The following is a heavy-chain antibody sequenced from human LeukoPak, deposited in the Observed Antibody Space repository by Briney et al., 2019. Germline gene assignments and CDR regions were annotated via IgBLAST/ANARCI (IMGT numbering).Heavy chain of an antibody. CDR1: GFTFSSYS. V-gene: IGHV3-21*01. CDR3: ARDSTRGPYYYYYGMDV. Sequence: GGSLRLSCAASGFTFSSYSMNWVRQAPGKGLEWVSSISSSSSYIYYADSVKGRFTISRDNAKNSLYLQMNSLRAEDTAVYYCARDSTRGPYYYYYGMDVWGKGTTVTASS. J-gene: IGHJ6*04. D-gene: IGHD2-2*01. CDR2: ISSSSSYI.